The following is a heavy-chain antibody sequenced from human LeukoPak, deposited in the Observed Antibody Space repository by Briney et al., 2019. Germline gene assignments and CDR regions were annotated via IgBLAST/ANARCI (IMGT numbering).Heavy chain of an antibody. V-gene: IGHV4-61*02. CDR2: IYNTGVT. Sequence: SETLSLTCTVSGDSISSGNYYWSWLRQPAGKGLEWIGRIYNTGVTNYSPSLKSRVTISVDTSRNQFSLKLSSVTAADTAVYYCARAIDSSGYQYKGFAPWGQGTLVTVSS. CDR3: ARAIDSSGYQYKGFAP. D-gene: IGHD3-22*01. CDR1: GDSISSGNYY. J-gene: IGHJ5*02.